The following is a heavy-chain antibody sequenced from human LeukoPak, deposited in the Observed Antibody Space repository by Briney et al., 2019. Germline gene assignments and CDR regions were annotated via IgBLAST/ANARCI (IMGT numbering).Heavy chain of an antibody. CDR3: ARAVGAGTTGL. V-gene: IGHV1-69*04. Sequence: SVKVSCKASGGTFSSYAISWVRQAPGQGLEWMGRIIPILGIANYAQKFQGRVTITADKSTSTAYMELSSLRSEDTAVYYCARAVGAGTTGLWGQGTLVTVSS. J-gene: IGHJ4*02. CDR2: IIPILGIA. D-gene: IGHD1-7*01. CDR1: GGTFSSYA.